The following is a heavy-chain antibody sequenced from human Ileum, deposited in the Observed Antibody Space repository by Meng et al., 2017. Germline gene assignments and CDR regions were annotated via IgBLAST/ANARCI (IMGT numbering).Heavy chain of an antibody. CDR2: ISNSGKT. CDR1: VDSIGNSKC. V-gene: IGHV4-4*02. Sequence: HLQESGPGLVQPSGALSLACSVSVDSIGNSKCWSWLRQTPGKGLEWIGEISNSGKTVYSPSLKSRVRISLDKSNNQFSLTLNSVTAADTAMYYCARERIRELGLFDSWGQGTLVTVSS. D-gene: IGHD3-10*01. J-gene: IGHJ4*02. CDR3: ARERIRELGLFDS.